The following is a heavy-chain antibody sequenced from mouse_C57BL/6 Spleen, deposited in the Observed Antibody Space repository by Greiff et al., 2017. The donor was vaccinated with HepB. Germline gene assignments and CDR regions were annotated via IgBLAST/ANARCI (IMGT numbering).Heavy chain of an antibody. CDR3: ARRSLLLRLVEGPWFAY. D-gene: IGHD1-1*01. CDR1: GYSITSGYY. CDR2: ISYDGSN. J-gene: IGHJ3*01. V-gene: IGHV3-6*01. Sequence: DVQLQESGPGLVKPSQSLSLTCSVTGYSITSGYYWNWIRQFPGNKLEWMGYISYDGSNNYNPSLKNRISITRDTSKNQFFLKLNSVTTEDTATYYCARRSLLLRLVEGPWFAYWGQGTLVTVSA.